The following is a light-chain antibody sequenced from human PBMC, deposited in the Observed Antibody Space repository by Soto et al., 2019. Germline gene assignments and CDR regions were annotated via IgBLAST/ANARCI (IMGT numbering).Light chain of an antibody. J-gene: IGKJ5*01. Sequence: DIQMTQSPSSVSASVGDRVTITCRASQGISSWLAWYQKKPGKAPNLLIYGASSLQSGVPSRFSGSGSGTDFTLTIRSLQPEDFATYYCQQANSFPITFGQGTRLEIK. CDR1: QGISSW. V-gene: IGKV1D-12*01. CDR3: QQANSFPIT. CDR2: GAS.